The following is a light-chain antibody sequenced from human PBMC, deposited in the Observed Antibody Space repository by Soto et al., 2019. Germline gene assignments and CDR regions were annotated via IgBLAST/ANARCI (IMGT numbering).Light chain of an antibody. V-gene: IGKV1-5*01. CDR1: QSISSW. CDR2: DAS. Sequence: DIQMTQSPSTLSASVGDRVTITCRASQSISSWLAWYQQKPGKAPKLLIYDASSLESGVPSRFSGRGSGTEFTRTISSLQPDDFATYYCQQYNSYSPWTFGQGTKVDIK. J-gene: IGKJ1*01. CDR3: QQYNSYSPWT.